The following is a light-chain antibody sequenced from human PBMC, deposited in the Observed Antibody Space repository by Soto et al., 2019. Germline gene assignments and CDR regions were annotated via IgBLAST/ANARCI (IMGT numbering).Light chain of an antibody. CDR3: QQSFNAPWT. Sequence: DIQMTQSPSSLSASVGDRVTITCRASQSISSYLNWDQQKPGKVPKLLIYAASSLQGGVPSRFSGSGSGTDFTLTISSLQPEDFATYYCQQSFNAPWTFGQGTKVDIK. J-gene: IGKJ1*01. CDR1: QSISSY. CDR2: AAS. V-gene: IGKV1-39*01.